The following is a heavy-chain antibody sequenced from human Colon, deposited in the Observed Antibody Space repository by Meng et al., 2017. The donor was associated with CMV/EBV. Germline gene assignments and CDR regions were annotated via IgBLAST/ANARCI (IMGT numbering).Heavy chain of an antibody. Sequence: GGSLRLSCAASGFTFDDYAMHWVRQAPGKGLEWVSGINWNSASIGYADSVKGRFTISRDNAKSSLYLEMNSLRPEDTGVYFCAEDSKVRRMGANSHFDNWGQGTLVTVSS. D-gene: IGHD1-26*01. V-gene: IGHV3-9*01. CDR1: GFTFDDYA. J-gene: IGHJ4*02. CDR3: AEDSKVRRMGANSHFDN. CDR2: INWNSASI.